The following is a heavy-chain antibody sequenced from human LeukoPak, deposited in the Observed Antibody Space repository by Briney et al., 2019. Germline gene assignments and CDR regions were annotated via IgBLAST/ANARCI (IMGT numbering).Heavy chain of an antibody. CDR2: ISGSGGST. V-gene: IGHV3-23*01. CDR3: AKDQKSIAATGYDY. D-gene: IGHD6-13*01. Sequence: GGSLRLSCAASGFTFCNYAISWVRQGPGKGPEWVWTISGSGGSTYYADSVKGRFTISRDNSKNTLFLQMNSLRADDTAVYFCAKDQKSIAATGYDYWGQGTLVTVSS. J-gene: IGHJ4*02. CDR1: GFTFCNYA.